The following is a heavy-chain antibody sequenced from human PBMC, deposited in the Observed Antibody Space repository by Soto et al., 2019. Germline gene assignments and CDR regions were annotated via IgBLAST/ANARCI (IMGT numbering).Heavy chain of an antibody. CDR2: ISGSGGST. J-gene: IGHJ4*02. CDR1: GFTFSSYA. V-gene: IGHV3-23*01. CDR3: AKIDDFWSGFPYGPLDY. Sequence: LRLSCAASGFTFSSYAMSWVRQAPGKGLEWVSAISGSGGSTYYADSVKGRFTISRDNSKNTLYLQMNSLRAEDTAVYYCAKIDDFWSGFPYGPLDYWGQGTLVTVSS. D-gene: IGHD3-3*01.